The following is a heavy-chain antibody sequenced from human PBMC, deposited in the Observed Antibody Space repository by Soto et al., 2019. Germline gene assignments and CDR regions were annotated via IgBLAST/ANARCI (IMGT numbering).Heavy chain of an antibody. CDR3: ARERGAYGDLYWGDAFDV. CDR1: GYTFTHYG. CDR2: ISANNGKT. V-gene: IGHV1-18*01. D-gene: IGHD4-17*01. J-gene: IGHJ3*01. Sequence: GASVKVSCKASGYTFTHYGIDWVRQVPGQGLEWMGWISANNGKTKYSQNFKGRVTMTTDTSTSTAYMELRSLKSDDTALYYCARERGAYGDLYWGDAFDVWGQGTVVTVSS.